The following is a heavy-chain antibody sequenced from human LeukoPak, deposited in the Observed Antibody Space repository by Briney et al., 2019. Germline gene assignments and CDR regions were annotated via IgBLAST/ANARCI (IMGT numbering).Heavy chain of an antibody. CDR3: ARHVGYYDFWSGYSAYFDY. CDR1: GGSISSYY. Sequence: PSETLSLTCTVSGGSISSYYWSWIRQPPGKGLEWIGYIYYSGSTNYNPSLKSRVTISVDTSKNQFSLKLSSVTAADTAVYYCARHVGYYDFWSGYSAYFDYWGQGTLVTVSS. D-gene: IGHD3-3*01. J-gene: IGHJ4*02. V-gene: IGHV4-59*08. CDR2: IYYSGST.